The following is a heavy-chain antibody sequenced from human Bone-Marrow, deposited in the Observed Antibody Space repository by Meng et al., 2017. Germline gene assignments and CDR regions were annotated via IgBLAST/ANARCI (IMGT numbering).Heavy chain of an antibody. CDR3: TRDGYSDCSRTSCFDY. J-gene: IGHJ4*02. CDR2: IDTKTGSP. D-gene: IGHD2-2*01. V-gene: IGHV7-4-1*02. Sequence: QGQLVQSGAEVKKPGASVKVSCKASGYTLTIYAINWLRQAPGQGLEWMGWIDTKTGSPRYAQGFKVRLVFSSDTSVSTAYLEISGLKADDTAVYYCTRDGYSDCSRTSCFDYWGQGTLVTVSS. CDR1: GYTLTIYA.